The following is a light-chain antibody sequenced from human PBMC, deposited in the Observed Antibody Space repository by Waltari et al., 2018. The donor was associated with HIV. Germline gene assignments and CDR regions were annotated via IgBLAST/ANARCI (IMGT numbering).Light chain of an antibody. V-gene: IGLV3-19*01. CDR3: NSRDSSGYSYV. CDR1: SLRSYY. CDR2: NKN. J-gene: IGLJ1*01. Sequence: SSELTKDPAVSVALGQTVKITCHGDSLRSYYASWYQQKPGQAPLLVIYNKNNRPSGSPDRFSSSSSGNTASLTITGAQAEDEGDYYCNSRDSSGYSYVFGSGTKV.